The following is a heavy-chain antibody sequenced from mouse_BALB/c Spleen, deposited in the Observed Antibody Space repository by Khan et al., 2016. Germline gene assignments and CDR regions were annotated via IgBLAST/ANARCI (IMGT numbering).Heavy chain of an antibody. CDR3: ASAYGYNIWYFDV. V-gene: IGHV3-8*02. D-gene: IGHD1-1*01. CDR1: GDSITSGN. Sequence: EVQLQESGPSLVKPSQTLSLTCSVTGDSITSGNWNWIRKFPGNKLEYLGYISYSGNTYYNPSLKSRISITRDTSKNEYYLQLNSVTTDDTATYYCASAYGYNIWYFDVWGAGTTVTVSS. CDR2: ISYSGNT. J-gene: IGHJ1*01.